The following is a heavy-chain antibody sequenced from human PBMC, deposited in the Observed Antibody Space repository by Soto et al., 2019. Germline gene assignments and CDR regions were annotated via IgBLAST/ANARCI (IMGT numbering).Heavy chain of an antibody. Sequence: PSETLSLTCTVSGGSISSYYWSWIRQPPGKGLEWIGYIYYSGSTNYNPSLKSRVTISVDTSKNQFSLKLSSVTAADTAVHYCARAALGYYIDYWGQGTLVTVSS. J-gene: IGHJ4*02. D-gene: IGHD3-16*01. CDR3: ARAALGYYIDY. CDR2: IYYSGST. CDR1: GGSISSYY. V-gene: IGHV4-59*01.